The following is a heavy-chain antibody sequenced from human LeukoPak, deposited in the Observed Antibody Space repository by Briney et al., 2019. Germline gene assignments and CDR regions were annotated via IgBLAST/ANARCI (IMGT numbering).Heavy chain of an antibody. J-gene: IGHJ6*03. CDR3: ARNKVGATKRGYYYYMDV. Sequence: GSLRLSCAASGFTFSSYAMHWVRQAPGKGLEWVAVISYDGSNKYYADSVKGRFTISRDNSKNTLYLQMNSLRAEDTAVYYCARNKVGATKRGYYYYMDVWGKGTTVTVSS. V-gene: IGHV3-30*04. D-gene: IGHD1-26*01. CDR2: ISYDGSNK. CDR1: GFTFSSYA.